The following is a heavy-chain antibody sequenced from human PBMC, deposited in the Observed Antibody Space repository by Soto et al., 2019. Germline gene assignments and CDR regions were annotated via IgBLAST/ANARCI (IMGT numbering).Heavy chain of an antibody. J-gene: IGHJ6*01. D-gene: IGHD3-16*02. CDR3: ASSGGVYCYR. CDR2: VNPKNGNT. V-gene: IGHV1-8*01. CDR1: GYTFTTYD. Sequence: ASVKVSCKASGYTFTTYDINWVRQATGQGLEWMGTVNPKNGNTDYAQKFHGRVTMTTNISISTAYMELSSLRSEDTAVYYCASSGGVYCYRWGQGRMVADPS.